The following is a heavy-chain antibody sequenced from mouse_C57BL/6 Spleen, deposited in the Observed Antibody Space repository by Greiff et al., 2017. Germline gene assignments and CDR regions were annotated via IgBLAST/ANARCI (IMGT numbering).Heavy chain of an antibody. Sequence: VQLQQSGAELVRPGASVKLSCKASGYTFTDYYINWVKQRPGQGLEWIARIYPGSGNTYYNEKFKGKATLTAEKSSSTAYMQLSSLTSEDSAVYFCAYGNYAWFAYWGQGTLVTVSA. CDR2: IYPGSGNT. D-gene: IGHD2-1*01. CDR1: GYTFTDYY. J-gene: IGHJ3*01. CDR3: AYGNYAWFAY. V-gene: IGHV1-76*01.